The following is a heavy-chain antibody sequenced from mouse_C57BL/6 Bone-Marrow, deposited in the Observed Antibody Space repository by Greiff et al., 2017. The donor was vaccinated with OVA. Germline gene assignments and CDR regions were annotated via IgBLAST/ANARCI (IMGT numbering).Heavy chain of an antibody. CDR1: GYTFTSYW. Sequence: QVQLQQPGTELVKPGASVKLSCKASGYTFTSYWMHWVKQRPGQGLEWIGNINPSNGGTNYNEKFKGKATLTVDKSSSTAYMQLSSLTSEDSAVYYWARSNYGSSYGYFDVGGTGTTVTVSS. J-gene: IGHJ1*03. V-gene: IGHV1-53*01. CDR2: INPSNGGT. CDR3: ARSNYGSSYGYFDV. D-gene: IGHD1-1*01.